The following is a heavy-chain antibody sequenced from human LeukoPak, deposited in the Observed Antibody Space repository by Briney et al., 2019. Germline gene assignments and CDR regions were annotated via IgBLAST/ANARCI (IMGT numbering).Heavy chain of an antibody. J-gene: IGHJ4*02. V-gene: IGHV5-51*01. CDR1: GYSFTSYW. D-gene: IGHD5-18*01. Sequence: GESLKISCKGSGYSFTSYWIGWVRQMPGKGLGWMGIIYPGDSDTRYSPSFQGQVTISADKSISTAYLQWSSLKASDTAMYYCASTYSYGHYYFDYWGQGTLVTVSS. CDR3: ASTYSYGHYYFDY. CDR2: IYPGDSDT.